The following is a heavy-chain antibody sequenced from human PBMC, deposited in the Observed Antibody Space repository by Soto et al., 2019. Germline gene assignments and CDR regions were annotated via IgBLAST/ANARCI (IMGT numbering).Heavy chain of an antibody. CDR2: ISPYDGST. CDR1: GFTFTNYF. D-gene: IGHD6-25*01. J-gene: IGHJ6*02. V-gene: IGHV1-46*01. CDR3: ARGDGRGSSGFYYYYGMDV. Sequence: QVQLVQSEAEVKKPGASVQVSCTSSGFTFTNYFFHWVRQAPRQGIAWLGIISPYDGSTNYVQSLQCRGTMTSDTSTSTVYMELSSLRSEDTDVYYCARGDGRGSSGFYYYYGMDVWGHGTTVTGSS.